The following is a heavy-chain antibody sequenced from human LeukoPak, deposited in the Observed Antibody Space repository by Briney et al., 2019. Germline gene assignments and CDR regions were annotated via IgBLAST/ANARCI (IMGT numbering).Heavy chain of an antibody. CDR1: GFTFSSYG. CDR2: IRYDGSNK. J-gene: IGHJ6*03. V-gene: IGHV3-30*02. Sequence: PGGSLRLSCAASGFTFSSYGMHWVRQAPGKGLEWVAFIRYDGSNKYYADSVKGRFTISRDNSKNTLYLQMNSLRAEDTAVYYCAKVPPPVVVITYYYYYYMDVRGKGTTVTVSS. D-gene: IGHD3-22*01. CDR3: AKVPPPVVVITYYYYYYMDV.